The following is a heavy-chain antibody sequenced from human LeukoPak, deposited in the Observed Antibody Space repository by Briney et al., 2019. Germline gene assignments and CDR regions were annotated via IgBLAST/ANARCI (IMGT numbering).Heavy chain of an antibody. CDR2: ISGSGGST. V-gene: IGHV3-23*01. J-gene: IGHJ5*02. Sequence: GGSLRLSCAASGFTFSSYAMSWVRQAPGKGLEWVSAISGSGGSTYYADSAKGRFTISRDNSKNTLYLQMNSLRAEDTAVYYCAKGGYCSSTSCYMASWFDPWGQGTLVTVSS. D-gene: IGHD2-2*02. CDR1: GFTFSSYA. CDR3: AKGGYCSSTSCYMASWFDP.